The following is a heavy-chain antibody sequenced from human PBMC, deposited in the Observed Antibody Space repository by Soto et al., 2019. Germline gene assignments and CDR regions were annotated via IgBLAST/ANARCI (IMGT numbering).Heavy chain of an antibody. CDR2: ITGTGGST. CDR3: AKDRGITMVVVTVLLDY. V-gene: IGHV3-23*01. D-gene: IGHD3-22*01. CDR1: GFTFSNYA. Sequence: EVQLLESGGGLVQPGGSLRLSCAASGFTFSNYAMSWVRQAPGKVLEWVSGITGTGGSTYYGDSVKGRFTISRDNSKNTLYLQMNSLRAEDTAVYYCAKDRGITMVVVTVLLDYWGQGTLVTVSS. J-gene: IGHJ4*02.